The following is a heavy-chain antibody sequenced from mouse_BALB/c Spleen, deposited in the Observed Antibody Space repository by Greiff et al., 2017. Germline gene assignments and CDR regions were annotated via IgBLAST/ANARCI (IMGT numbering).Heavy chain of an antibody. Sequence: QVQLQQSGPELVKPGASVKISCKASGYSFTSYYIHWVKQRPGQGLEWIGWIFPGSGNTKYNEKFKGKATLTADTSSSTAYMQLSSLTSEDSAVYFCARALYYYGSSLDYWGQGTTLTVSS. CDR1: GYSFTSYY. D-gene: IGHD1-1*01. CDR3: ARALYYYGSSLDY. CDR2: IFPGSGNT. J-gene: IGHJ2*01. V-gene: IGHV1-66*01.